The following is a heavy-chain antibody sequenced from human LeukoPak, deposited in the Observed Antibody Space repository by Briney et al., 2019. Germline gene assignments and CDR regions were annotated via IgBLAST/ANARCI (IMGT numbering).Heavy chain of an antibody. CDR3: ARCSSSWYYFDY. CDR1: GFTFSSYW. J-gene: IGHJ4*02. Sequence: GGSLRLSCAASGFTFSSYWMNWVRQAPGKGLEWVSSISSSSSYIYYADSVKGRFTISRDNAKNSLYLQMNSLRAEDTAVYYCARCSSSWYYFDYWGQGTLVTVSS. V-gene: IGHV3-21*01. D-gene: IGHD6-13*01. CDR2: ISSSSSYI.